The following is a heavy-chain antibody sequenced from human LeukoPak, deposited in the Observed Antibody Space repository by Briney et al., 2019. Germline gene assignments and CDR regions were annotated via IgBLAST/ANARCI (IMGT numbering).Heavy chain of an antibody. D-gene: IGHD5-18*01. CDR3: AKEEQLWLTGTALR. J-gene: IGHJ4*02. Sequence: GGSLRLSCAASGFTFSSYAMSWVRQAPGKGLEWVSAIGGSGGSTYYADSVKGRFTISRDNSKNTLYLQMNSLRAEDTAVYYCAKEEQLWLTGTALRWGQGTLVTVSS. CDR1: GFTFSSYA. CDR2: IGGSGGST. V-gene: IGHV3-23*01.